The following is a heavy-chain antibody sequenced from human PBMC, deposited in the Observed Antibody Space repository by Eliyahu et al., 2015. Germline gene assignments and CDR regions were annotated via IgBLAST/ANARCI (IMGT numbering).Heavy chain of an antibody. Sequence: EVQLVESGGVVVQPGGSLRLSCAASGFTFXDYAMHWVRQVPGKGLEWVSLIGWDGDDTYYADSVKGRFIISRDNNKNSLYLQMESLRTEDTALYYCAKASTYDFWTAYLDCWGQGTLVTVSS. CDR2: IGWDGDDT. CDR3: AKASTYDFWTAYLDC. CDR1: GFTFXDYA. V-gene: IGHV3-43D*04. D-gene: IGHD3-3*01. J-gene: IGHJ4*02.